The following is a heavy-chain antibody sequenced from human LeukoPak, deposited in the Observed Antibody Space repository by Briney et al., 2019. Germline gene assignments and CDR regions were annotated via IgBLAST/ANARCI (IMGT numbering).Heavy chain of an antibody. D-gene: IGHD3-22*01. Sequence: SETLSLTCTVPVGSISSGSYYWSWIRQPAGKGLDWIGRIYTSGSTNYNPSLKSRVTISIDTSKNQFSLKLTSVTAADTAVYYCARGPYKYDGSGAFDIWGQGTMVTVSS. V-gene: IGHV4-61*02. CDR1: VGSISSGSYY. CDR2: IYTSGST. CDR3: ARGPYKYDGSGAFDI. J-gene: IGHJ3*02.